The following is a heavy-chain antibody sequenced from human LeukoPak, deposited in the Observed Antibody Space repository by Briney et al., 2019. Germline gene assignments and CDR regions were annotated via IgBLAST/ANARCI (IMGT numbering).Heavy chain of an antibody. CDR3: AREGKDY. J-gene: IGHJ4*02. Sequence: RTGGSLRLSCAASGFRFNSYSMNWVRQAPGRGLEWVSYISGSSSAIYYADSVKGRFTISRDNAKNSLYLQVNSLRAEDTAVYYCAREGKDYWGQGTLVTVSS. D-gene: IGHD4-23*01. V-gene: IGHV3-48*01. CDR2: ISGSSSAI. CDR1: GFRFNSYS.